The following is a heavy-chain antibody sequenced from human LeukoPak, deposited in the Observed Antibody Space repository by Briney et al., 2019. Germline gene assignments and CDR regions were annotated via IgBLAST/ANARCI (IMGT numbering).Heavy chain of an antibody. CDR3: ASAYSGSYYYYYYYMDV. D-gene: IGHD1-26*01. J-gene: IGHJ6*03. CDR2: IKQDGSEK. Sequence: PGGSLRLSCAASGFTFSSYLMSWVRQAPGKGLEWVANIKQDGSEKYYVDSVKGRFTISRDNAKNSLYLQMNSLRAEDTAVYYCASAYSGSYYYYYYYMDVWGKGTTVTVSS. CDR1: GFTFSSYL. V-gene: IGHV3-7*01.